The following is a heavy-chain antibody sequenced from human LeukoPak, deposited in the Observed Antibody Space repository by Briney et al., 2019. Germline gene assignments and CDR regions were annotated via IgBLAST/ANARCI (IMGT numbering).Heavy chain of an antibody. CDR3: ARESRRPQFNPYFDY. CDR2: IKQDGSDK. Sequence: PGGSLRLSCAASGFTFSSYWMSWVRQAPGKGLEWVANIKQDGSDKYYVDSVRGRFTISRDNAKNSLYLQMNSLRAEDTAVYYCARESRRPQFNPYFDYWGQGTLVTVSS. D-gene: IGHD5-24*01. CDR1: GFTFSSYW. J-gene: IGHJ4*02. V-gene: IGHV3-7*01.